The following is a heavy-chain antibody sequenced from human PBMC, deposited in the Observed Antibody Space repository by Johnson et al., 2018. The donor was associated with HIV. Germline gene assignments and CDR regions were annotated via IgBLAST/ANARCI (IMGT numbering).Heavy chain of an antibody. CDR3: ARVSLYYGSGNDAFDI. CDR2: IYSGGST. Sequence: DVQVVESGGGLIQPGGSLRLSCAASGFTVSSNYMSWVRQAPGKGLEWVSVIYSGGSTYYADSVKGRFTISRDNSKNTLYLQMNSLRAEDTAVYYCARVSLYYGSGNDAFDIWGQGTMVTVSS. D-gene: IGHD3-10*01. CDR1: GFTVSSNY. J-gene: IGHJ3*02. V-gene: IGHV3-53*01.